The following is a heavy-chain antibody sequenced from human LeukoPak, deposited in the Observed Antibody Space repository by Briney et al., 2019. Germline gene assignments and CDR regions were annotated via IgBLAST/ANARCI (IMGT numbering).Heavy chain of an antibody. D-gene: IGHD3-9*01. Sequence: SGGSLRLSCAASGFTFSSYSMNWVRQAPGKGLEWVSYISSSSSTIYYADSVKGRLTISRDNAKNSLYLQMNSLRAEDTAVYYCASFVLRYFDWFDYWGQGTLVTVSS. V-gene: IGHV3-48*01. J-gene: IGHJ4*02. CDR3: ASFVLRYFDWFDY. CDR1: GFTFSSYS. CDR2: ISSSSSTI.